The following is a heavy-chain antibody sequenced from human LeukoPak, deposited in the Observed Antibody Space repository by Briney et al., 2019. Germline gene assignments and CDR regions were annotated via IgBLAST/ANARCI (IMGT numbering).Heavy chain of an antibody. CDR1: GGSFSGYY. Sequence: SETLSLTCAVYGGSFSGYYWSWIRQPPGKGLEWIGEINHSGGTNYNPSLKSRVTISLDTSKNQFSLKLTSVTAADTALYYCASGRSGGGSGSYFNYRLYYFDYWGQGTLVTVSS. CDR3: ASGRSGGGSGSYFNYRLYYFDY. CDR2: INHSGGT. V-gene: IGHV4-34*01. J-gene: IGHJ4*02. D-gene: IGHD3-10*01.